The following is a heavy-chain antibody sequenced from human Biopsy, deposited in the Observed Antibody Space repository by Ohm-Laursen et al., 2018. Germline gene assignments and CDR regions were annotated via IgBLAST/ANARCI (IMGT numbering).Heavy chain of an antibody. CDR3: ASQTPRNPDILTGAFHYDMAV. J-gene: IGHJ6*02. CDR1: GGSFSNYA. D-gene: IGHD3-9*01. V-gene: IGHV1-69*05. Sequence: SVKVSCKLSGGSFSNYAISWVRQAPGQGLERMGGIVTFFGTVKYAQRFQGRLTISTDRSTDTAYMELSSLTSEDTAVFYCASQTPRNPDILTGAFHYDMAVWGQGTTVTVSS. CDR2: IVTFFGTV.